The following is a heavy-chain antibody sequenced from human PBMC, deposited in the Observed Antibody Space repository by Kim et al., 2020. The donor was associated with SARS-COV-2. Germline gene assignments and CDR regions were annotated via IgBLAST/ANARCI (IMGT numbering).Heavy chain of an antibody. D-gene: IGHD3-9*01. CDR3: VKDRIVTGFHDPFDY. CDR1: GFTFRTSA. J-gene: IGHJ4*02. CDR2: ISGSGDIT. V-gene: IGHV3-23*01. Sequence: GGSLRLSCAASGFTFRTSAMSWVRQAPGKGLEWVSVISGSGDITYYADSVRGRFTISRDNSKNTVDLQMNSLRAEDTAIYYCVKDRIVTGFHDPFDYWGQGTLVTVSS.